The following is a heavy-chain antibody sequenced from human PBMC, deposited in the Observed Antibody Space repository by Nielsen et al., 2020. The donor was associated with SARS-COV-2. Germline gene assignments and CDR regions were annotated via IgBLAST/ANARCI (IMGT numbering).Heavy chain of an antibody. CDR2: INHSGST. D-gene: IGHD6-13*01. V-gene: IGHV4-34*01. Sequence: WIRQPPGKGLEWIGEINHSGSTNYNPSLKSRVTISVDTSKNQFSPKLSSVTAADTAVYYCAREGSIAAAGGDYWGQGTLVTVSS. J-gene: IGHJ4*02. CDR3: AREGSIAAAGGDY.